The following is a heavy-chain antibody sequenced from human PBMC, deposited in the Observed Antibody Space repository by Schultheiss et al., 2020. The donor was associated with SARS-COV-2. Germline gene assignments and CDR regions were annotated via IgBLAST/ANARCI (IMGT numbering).Heavy chain of an antibody. CDR2: ISGSGGST. Sequence: GSLRLSCAASGFTFSSYAMSWVRQAPGKGLEWVSAISGSGGSTYYADSVKGRFTISRDSSKNTLFLQMNSLRVEDTAVYFCASTTGPDAFDLWGQGTMVTVSS. J-gene: IGHJ3*01. V-gene: IGHV3-23*01. CDR1: GFTFSSYA. CDR3: ASTTGPDAFDL. D-gene: IGHD1-14*01.